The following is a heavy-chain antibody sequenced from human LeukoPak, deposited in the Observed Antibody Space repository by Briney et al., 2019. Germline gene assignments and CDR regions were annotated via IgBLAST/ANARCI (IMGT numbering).Heavy chain of an antibody. CDR1: GGSISGYY. V-gene: IGHV4-59*01. D-gene: IGHD3-3*01. Sequence: SETLSLTCTVSGGSISGYYWSWIRQPPGKGLEWIGDIFDIGSTNYNPSLKSRVTISVDTSTNQFALNLSSVTAADTAVYYCARDRRFNGMDVWGQGTTVT. CDR2: IFDIGST. CDR3: ARDRRFNGMDV. J-gene: IGHJ6*02.